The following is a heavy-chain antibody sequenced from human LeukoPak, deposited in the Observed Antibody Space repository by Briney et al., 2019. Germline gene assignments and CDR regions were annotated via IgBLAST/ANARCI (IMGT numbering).Heavy chain of an antibody. Sequence: SETLSLTCTVSGGSIRSSYYYWGWIRQPPGKGLEWIGSIYDSGSTYYNPSPKSRVTVSVDTSKNQFSLKLSSVTAADTAVYYCARGTYGSGSYPNDYWGQGTLVTVSS. V-gene: IGHV4-39*01. CDR1: GGSIRSSYYY. CDR2: IYDSGST. J-gene: IGHJ4*02. D-gene: IGHD3-10*01. CDR3: ARGTYGSGSYPNDY.